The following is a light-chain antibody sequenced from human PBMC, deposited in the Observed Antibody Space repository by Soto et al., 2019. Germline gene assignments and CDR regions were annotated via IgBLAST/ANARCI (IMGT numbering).Light chain of an antibody. CDR3: CSYAGSNTYV. J-gene: IGLJ1*01. CDR2: EAT. Sequence: QSALTHPASVSGSPGQSITISCTGTSSDIGSSNLVSWYQDHPGKAPKLIIYEATQRPSGISYRFSGSKSGNTASLTISGLQAEDEADYYCCSYAGSNTYVFGTGTKVTVL. CDR1: SSDIGSSNL. V-gene: IGLV2-23*01.